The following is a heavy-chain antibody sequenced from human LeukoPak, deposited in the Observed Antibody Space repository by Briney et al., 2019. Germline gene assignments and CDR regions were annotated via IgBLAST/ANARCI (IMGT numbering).Heavy chain of an antibody. Sequence: SVKVSCKASGGTFSSYAISWVRQAPGQGLEWMGGIIPIFGTANYAQKFQGRVTITADESTSTAYMELSSLRSDDTAVYYCARARPPIAAAGTRAFDIWGQGTMVTVSS. D-gene: IGHD6-13*01. V-gene: IGHV1-69*13. CDR3: ARARPPIAAAGTRAFDI. CDR1: GGTFSSYA. CDR2: IIPIFGTA. J-gene: IGHJ3*02.